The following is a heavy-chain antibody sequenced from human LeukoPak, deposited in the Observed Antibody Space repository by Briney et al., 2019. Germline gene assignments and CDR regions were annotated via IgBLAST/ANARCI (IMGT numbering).Heavy chain of an antibody. CDR3: ARRPNYIGSPLDY. CDR1: GYSFTNYW. V-gene: IGHV5-51*01. Sequence: GESLKISCKGSGYSFTNYWIGWVRQMPGKGLEWTGIIFPGDSDTRYSPSFQGQVTFSADKSTSTAYLQWSSLKASDTAMYYCARRPNYIGSPLDYWGQGTLVTVSS. CDR2: IFPGDSDT. D-gene: IGHD2-15*01. J-gene: IGHJ4*02.